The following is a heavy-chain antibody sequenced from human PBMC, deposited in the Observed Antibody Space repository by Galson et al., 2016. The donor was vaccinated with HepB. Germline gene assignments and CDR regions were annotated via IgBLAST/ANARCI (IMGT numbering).Heavy chain of an antibody. CDR2: IAGRSTTI. D-gene: IGHD4-17*01. CDR3: ARDREPETTMPTFDL. CDR1: GFAFSDYY. J-gene: IGHJ5*02. V-gene: IGHV3-11*01. Sequence: SLRLSCAASGFAFSDYYMSWIRQTPGKGPEWIAYIAGRSTTIYLSDSVKGRFTVSRDNTKDSLFLHMAGLRAEDTAIYFCARDREPETTMPTFDLWGQGVMVTVSS.